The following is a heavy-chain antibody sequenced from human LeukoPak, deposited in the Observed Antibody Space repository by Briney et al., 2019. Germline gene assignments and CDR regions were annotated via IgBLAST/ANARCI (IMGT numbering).Heavy chain of an antibody. CDR3: ARDLGGDYDY. CDR2: IYYSGST. Sequence: SETLSLTCAVSGGSISSYYWSWIRQPPGKGLEWIGYIYYSGSTNYNPSLKSRVTISVDTSKNQFSLKLSSVTAADTAVYYCARDLGGDYDYWGQGTLVTVSS. D-gene: IGHD4-17*01. CDR1: GGSISSYY. J-gene: IGHJ4*02. V-gene: IGHV4-59*01.